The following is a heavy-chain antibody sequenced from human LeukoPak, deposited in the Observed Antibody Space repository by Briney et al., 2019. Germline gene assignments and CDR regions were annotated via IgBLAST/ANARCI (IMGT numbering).Heavy chain of an antibody. Sequence: GASVKVSCKASGYTFTSYGISWVRQAPGQGLEWMGWISAYNGNTNYAQKLQGRVTMTTDTSTSTAYMELRSLRSDDTAVYYCARDWYYGGNSVNAFDIWGQGTMVTVSS. V-gene: IGHV1-18*01. D-gene: IGHD4-23*01. CDR3: ARDWYYGGNSVNAFDI. CDR1: GYTFTSYG. J-gene: IGHJ3*02. CDR2: ISAYNGNT.